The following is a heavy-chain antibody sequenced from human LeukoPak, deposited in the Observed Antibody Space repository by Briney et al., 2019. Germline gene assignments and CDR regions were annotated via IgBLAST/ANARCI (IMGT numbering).Heavy chain of an antibody. Sequence: PGGSLRLSCAASGVTVSSNYMSWVRQAPGKGLEWVGRIKSKTDGGTTDYAAPVKGRFTISRDDSKNTLYLQMNSLKTEDTAVYYCTTDWLKSLYYYGSGSYYTTEIDYWGQGTLVTVSS. CDR1: GVTVSSNY. CDR2: IKSKTDGGTT. J-gene: IGHJ4*02. D-gene: IGHD3-10*01. V-gene: IGHV3-15*01. CDR3: TTDWLKSLYYYGSGSYYTTEIDY.